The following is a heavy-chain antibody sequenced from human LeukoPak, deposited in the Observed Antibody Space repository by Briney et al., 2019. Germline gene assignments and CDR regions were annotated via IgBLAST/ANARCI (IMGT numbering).Heavy chain of an antibody. Sequence: GGSLRLSCAASGFTFSSYWMSWVRQAPGKGLEWVANIKQDGSEKYYVDSVKGRFTISRDNAKNSLYLQMNSLRAEDTAVYYCARALGDYYGKYYFDYWGQGTLVTVSS. CDR1: GFTFSSYW. CDR2: IKQDGSEK. J-gene: IGHJ4*02. V-gene: IGHV3-7*03. CDR3: ARALGDYYGKYYFDY. D-gene: IGHD3-10*01.